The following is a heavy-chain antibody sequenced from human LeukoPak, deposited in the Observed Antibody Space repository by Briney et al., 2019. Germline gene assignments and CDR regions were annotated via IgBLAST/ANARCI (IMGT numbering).Heavy chain of an antibody. V-gene: IGHV4-30-4*01. CDR2: IYYSGST. CDR3: ARGPPYGDYVYDY. CDR1: GGSISSGDYY. D-gene: IGHD4-17*01. J-gene: IGHJ4*02. Sequence: PSETLSLTCTVSGGSISSGDYYWSWLRQPPGKGLEWIGYIYYSGSTYYNPSLKSRVTISVDTSKNQFSLKLNSVTAADTAVYYCARGPPYGDYVYDYWGQGTLVTVSS.